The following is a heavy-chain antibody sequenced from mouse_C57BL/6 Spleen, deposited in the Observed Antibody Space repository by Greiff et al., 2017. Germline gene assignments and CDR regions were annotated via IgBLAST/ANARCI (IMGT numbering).Heavy chain of an antibody. D-gene: IGHD4-1*01. V-gene: IGHV3-8*01. CDR1: GYSITSDY. CDR2: ISYSGST. J-gene: IGHJ3*01. CDR3: TKCVTGTGFAY. Sequence: EVKLQESGPGLAKPSQSLTLSCSASGYSITSDYWHWIRQFPGNNLEYMGYISYSGSTYYNPSLRSRISITRDTSKNQYYLQLNSMTTEDTATYYCTKCVTGTGFAYWGQGTLVTVSA.